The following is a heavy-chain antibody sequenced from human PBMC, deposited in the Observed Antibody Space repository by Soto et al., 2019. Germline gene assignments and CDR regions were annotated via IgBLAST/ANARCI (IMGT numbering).Heavy chain of an antibody. CDR3: ARSQGSSTSLEIYYYYNYGMDV. J-gene: IGHJ6*02. CDR1: GGTFSSYC. Sequence: QVQLVQSGAGVKKPGSSVKVSCKASGGTFSSYCISWVRQAPGQGLEWMGGIIPISGTANYAQKFQGRVTITADESTSTAYMELSSLRSEDTAVYYCARSQGSSTSLEIYYYYNYGMDVWGQGTTVTVSS. V-gene: IGHV1-69*01. D-gene: IGHD2-2*01. CDR2: IIPISGTA.